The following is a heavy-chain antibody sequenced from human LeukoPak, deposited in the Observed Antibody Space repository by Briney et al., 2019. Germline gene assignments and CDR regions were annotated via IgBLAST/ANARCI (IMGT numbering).Heavy chain of an antibody. J-gene: IGHJ4*02. V-gene: IGHV3-30-3*01. CDR2: ISYDGSNK. Sequence: PGGSLSLSCAASGFTFSSYAMHWVRQAPGKGLEWVAVISYDGSNKYYADSVKGRFTISRDNSKNTLYLQMNSLRAEDTAVYYCAREMAYEDGDYVSYYFDYWGQGTLVTVSS. CDR3: AREMAYEDGDYVSYYFDY. CDR1: GFTFSSYA. D-gene: IGHD4-17*01.